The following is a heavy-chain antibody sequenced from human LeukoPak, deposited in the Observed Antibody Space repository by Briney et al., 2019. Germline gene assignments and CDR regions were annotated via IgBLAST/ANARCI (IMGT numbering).Heavy chain of an antibody. CDR2: IWYDGSNK. V-gene: IGHV3-33*06. CDR3: AKRGPAAGYFDY. Sequence: GSLRLSCAASGFTFSSYGMHWVRQAPGKGLEWVAVIWYDGSNKYYADSVKGRFTISRDNSKNTLYLQMNSLRAEDTAVYYCAKRGPAAGYFDYWGQGTLVTVSS. CDR1: GFTFSSYG. D-gene: IGHD6-13*01. J-gene: IGHJ4*02.